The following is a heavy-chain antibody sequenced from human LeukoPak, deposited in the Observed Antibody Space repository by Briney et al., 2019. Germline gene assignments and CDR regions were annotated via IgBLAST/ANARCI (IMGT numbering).Heavy chain of an antibody. CDR1: GFTFSSYA. Sequence: GGSLRLSCAASGFTFSSYAMSWVRQAPGKGLEWVSVISGSGSSTYYADSVKGRFTISGDNSKNTLYLQINSLRAEDTAVYYCAKDRLDSSGYGFLGCFDIWGQGTMVTVSS. CDR2: ISGSGSST. D-gene: IGHD3-22*01. J-gene: IGHJ3*02. CDR3: AKDRLDSSGYGFLGCFDI. V-gene: IGHV3-23*01.